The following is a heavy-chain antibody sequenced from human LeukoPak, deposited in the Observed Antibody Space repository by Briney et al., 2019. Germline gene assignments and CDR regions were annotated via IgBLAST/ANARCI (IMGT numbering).Heavy chain of an antibody. CDR3: ASDYAQDAFDI. Sequence: GGSLRLSCAAAGFTFSSYGMDWVRLAPGKGLEWVAGISHDGSNGNYADSVKGRLTISRDNFKNTVYLQMNSLRAEDTAVYYCASDYAQDAFDIWGQGRMVTVSS. V-gene: IGHV3-30*03. CDR1: GFTFSSYG. J-gene: IGHJ3*02. CDR2: ISHDGSNG. D-gene: IGHD2-2*01.